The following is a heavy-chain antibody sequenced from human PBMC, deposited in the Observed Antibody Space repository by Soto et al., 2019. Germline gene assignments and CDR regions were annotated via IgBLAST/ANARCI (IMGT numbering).Heavy chain of an antibody. V-gene: IGHV3-30*18. D-gene: IGHD6-19*01. J-gene: IGHJ4*02. Sequence: GGSLRLSCAASGFAFKSYGMHWVRQAPGRGLEWVAAISYDGGHMYYGDSVKGRFTISRDNSKNTLYLQMTSLRPEDTAVYHCVKDPWWLGSFDHWGQGALVTVSS. CDR3: VKDPWWLGSFDH. CDR1: GFAFKSYG. CDR2: ISYDGGHM.